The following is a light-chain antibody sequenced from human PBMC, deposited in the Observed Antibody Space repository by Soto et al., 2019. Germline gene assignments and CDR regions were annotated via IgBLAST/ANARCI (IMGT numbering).Light chain of an antibody. J-gene: IGLJ3*02. CDR2: EGS. CDR1: NSDVGSYIL. CDR3: CSYAGSRTWV. Sequence: QSALTQPASVSGSPGQSINISCTGTNSDVGSYILVSWYQQHPGKDPKLMIYEGSKRPSGVSNRFSGSKSGNTASLTISGLQAEEEADYYCCSYAGSRTWVFGGGTKLTVL. V-gene: IGLV2-23*01.